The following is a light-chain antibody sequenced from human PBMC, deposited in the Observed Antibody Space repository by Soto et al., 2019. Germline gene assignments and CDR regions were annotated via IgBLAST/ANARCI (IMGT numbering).Light chain of an antibody. J-gene: IGKJ2*02. CDR2: AAS. Sequence: DIQLTQSPYFLSASVGDRVTITCRASQGISSYLAWNQQKPGKAPKLLIYAASTLQSGVPSRFSGSGSGTEVTLTLSSLQPEDFATYYCQQLNSYPRTFGQGTKLEIK. V-gene: IGKV1-9*01. CDR1: QGISSY. CDR3: QQLNSYPRT.